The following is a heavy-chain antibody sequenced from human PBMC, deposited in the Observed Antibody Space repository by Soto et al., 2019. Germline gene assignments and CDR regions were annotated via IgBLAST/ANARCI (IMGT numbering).Heavy chain of an antibody. V-gene: IGHV3-33*01. D-gene: IGHD3-3*01. CDR2: LWPDGSHE. CDR1: GFTFRSYG. J-gene: IGHJ4*02. CDR3: ARFTLEWLLVFDF. Sequence: QVELVESGGGVVQPGRSLRLSCEASGFTFRSYGMSWVRQAPGKGLEWVAVLWPDGSHETYADSVKGRFTISRDNSKNTVFLQMTSLRAEDTAVYYCARFTLEWLLVFDFWGQGTQVTVSS.